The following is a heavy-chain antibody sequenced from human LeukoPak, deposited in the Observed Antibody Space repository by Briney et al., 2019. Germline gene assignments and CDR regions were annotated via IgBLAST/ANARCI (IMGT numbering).Heavy chain of an antibody. V-gene: IGHV4-34*01. Sequence: SETLSLTCAVYGGSFSGYYWGWIRQPPGKGLEWIGEINHSGSTNYNPSLKSRVTMSVDTSKNQFSLKLSSVTAADTAVYYCARVRRYFDWLLYRGVWDYWGQGTLVTVSS. D-gene: IGHD3-9*01. CDR2: INHSGST. CDR3: ARVRRYFDWLLYRGVWDY. CDR1: GGSFSGYY. J-gene: IGHJ4*02.